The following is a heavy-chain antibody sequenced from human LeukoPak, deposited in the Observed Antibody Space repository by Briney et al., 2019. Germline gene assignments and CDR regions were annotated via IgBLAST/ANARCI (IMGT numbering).Heavy chain of an antibody. CDR3: ARGRHHRWYFDL. CDR1: GGSISSYY. J-gene: IGHJ2*01. CDR2: IYTSGST. V-gene: IGHV4-4*07. Sequence: SETLSLTCTVSGGSISSYYWSWIRQPAGKGLEWIGRIYTSGSTNYNPSLKSRVTISVDTSKNQFSLKLSSVTAADTAVYYCARGRHHRWYFDLWGRGTLVTVSS.